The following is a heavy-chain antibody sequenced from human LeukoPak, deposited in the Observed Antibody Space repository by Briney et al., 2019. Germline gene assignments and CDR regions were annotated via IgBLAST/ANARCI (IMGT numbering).Heavy chain of an antibody. CDR3: ARVRCSGGSCPYYYYYYYMDV. V-gene: IGHV4-59*12. D-gene: IGHD2-15*01. CDR2: IYYSGST. CDR1: GGSISSYY. J-gene: IGHJ6*03. Sequence: SETLSLTCTVSGGSISSYYWSWIRQPPGKGLEWIGYIYYSGSTNYNPSLKSRVTISVDTSKNQFSPKLRFVTAADTAVYYCARVRCSGGSCPYYYYYYYMDVWGKGTTVTVSS.